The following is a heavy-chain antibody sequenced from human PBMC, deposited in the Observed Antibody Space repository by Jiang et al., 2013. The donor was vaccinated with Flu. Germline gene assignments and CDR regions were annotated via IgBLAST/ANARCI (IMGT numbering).Heavy chain of an antibody. CDR2: IKQDGSEK. J-gene: IGHJ4*02. CDR3: ARSRGSASGSSSDDY. D-gene: IGHD3-10*01. V-gene: IGHV3-7*03. Sequence: QLLESGGGFVQPGGSLRLSCAASGFTFSRNWMTWVRQGPGKGLEWVANIKQDGSEKYYVDSVKGRFTISRDNAKNSLYLQMNSLRAEDTAVYFCARSRGSASGSSSDDYWGQGTLVTVSS. CDR1: GFTFSRNW.